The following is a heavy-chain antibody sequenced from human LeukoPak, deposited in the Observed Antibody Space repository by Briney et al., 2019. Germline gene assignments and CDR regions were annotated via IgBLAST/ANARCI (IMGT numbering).Heavy chain of an antibody. V-gene: IGHV4-31*03. J-gene: IGHJ4*02. CDR3: ARSSYYDILTGYYRPFDY. CDR2: IYYSGST. D-gene: IGHD3-9*01. CDR1: GGSISSGGYY. Sequence: SQTLSLTCTVSGGSISSGGYYWSWIRQHPGKCLEWIGYIYYSGSTYYNPSLKSRVTISVDTSKNQFSLKLRPLTAADTAVYYCARSSYYDILTGYYRPFDYWGQGTLVTVSS.